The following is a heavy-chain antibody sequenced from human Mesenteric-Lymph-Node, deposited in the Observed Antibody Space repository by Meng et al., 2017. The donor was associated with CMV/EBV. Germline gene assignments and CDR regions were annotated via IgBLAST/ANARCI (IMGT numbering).Heavy chain of an antibody. CDR3: TGDSVSNPNLDY. Sequence: GDLVESGGGLVQPGGSLRRSCAASGFNVRDKYMSWVRQAPGKGLEWVCIIYRGDNTYYIDSVKDRFTVSRDNSKNTRYLQMNSLRVEDTAVYYCTGDSVSNPNLDYWGQGTLVTVSS. CDR2: IYRGDNT. J-gene: IGHJ4*02. V-gene: IGHV3-66*01. CDR1: GFNVRDKY. D-gene: IGHD3-10*01.